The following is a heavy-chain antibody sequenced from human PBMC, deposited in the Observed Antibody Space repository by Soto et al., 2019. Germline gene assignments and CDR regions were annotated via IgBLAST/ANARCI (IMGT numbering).Heavy chain of an antibody. D-gene: IGHD5-12*01. CDR2: ISARGGSL. J-gene: IGHJ4*02. CDR3: AKGSIEYRASVDN. Sequence: EVQLLDSGGGLVQPGGSLRLSCAASGFSLSSYAMVWVRQAPGKGLEWVSVISARGGSLYFADSVKGRFTISRDNSKNVLSLELNSLRAEATATYFGAKGSIEYRASVDNWGQGTLVVVPS. CDR1: GFSLSSYA. V-gene: IGHV3-23*01.